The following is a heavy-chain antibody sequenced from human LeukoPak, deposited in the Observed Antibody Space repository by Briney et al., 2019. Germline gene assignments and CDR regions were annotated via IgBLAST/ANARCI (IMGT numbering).Heavy chain of an antibody. CDR2: INHSGST. V-gene: IGHV4-34*01. D-gene: IGHD2-8*01. CDR1: GGSFSGYY. CDR3: ARSFAVFPRRWFDP. J-gene: IGHJ5*02. Sequence: SETLSLTCAVYGGSFSGYYWSWIRQPPGEGLEWIGEINHSGSTNYNPSLKSRVTISVDTSKNQFSLKLSSVTAADTAVYYCARSFAVFPRRWFDPWGQGTLVTVSS.